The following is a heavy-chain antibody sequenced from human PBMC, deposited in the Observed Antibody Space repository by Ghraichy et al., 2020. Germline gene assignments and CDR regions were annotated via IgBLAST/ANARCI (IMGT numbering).Heavy chain of an antibody. J-gene: IGHJ4*02. Sequence: GGSLRLSCADSGFTFSGDWMHWFRQASGKGPVWVSRINSDGSVINYAESVRGRFTISSDNAKNTLYLQMNSLRAEDTAVYYCVRDAFGPRDYWGQGTQVTVSS. CDR3: VRDAFGPRDY. V-gene: IGHV3-74*01. CDR1: GFTFSGDW. CDR2: INSDGSVI. D-gene: IGHD3-10*01.